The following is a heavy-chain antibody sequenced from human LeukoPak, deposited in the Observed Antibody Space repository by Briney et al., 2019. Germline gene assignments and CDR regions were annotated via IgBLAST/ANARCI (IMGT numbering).Heavy chain of an antibody. CDR2: TSYDGSNR. D-gene: IGHD6-19*01. V-gene: IGHV3-30*03. CDR1: GFTFSSYG. Sequence: GRSLRLSCAASGFTFSSYGMHWVRQAPGKGLEWVAVTSYDGSNRYYADSVKGRFTISRDNSKNTLYLQMNSLRAEDTAVYYCATAVAGTCFDYWGQGTLVTVSS. CDR3: ATAVAGTCFDY. J-gene: IGHJ4*02.